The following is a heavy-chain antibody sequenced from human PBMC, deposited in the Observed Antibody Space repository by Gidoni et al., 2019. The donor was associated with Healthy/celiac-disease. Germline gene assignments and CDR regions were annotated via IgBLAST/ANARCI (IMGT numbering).Heavy chain of an antibody. Sequence: EVQLVESGGGLVQPGGSLRLSCAASGFTFSSYSMNWVRQAPGKGLEWVSYISSSSSTIYYAGSVKGRFTISRDNAKNSLYLQMNSLRAEDTAVYYCARQLSQGFDYWGQGTLVTVSS. V-gene: IGHV3-48*01. D-gene: IGHD5-18*01. J-gene: IGHJ4*02. CDR2: ISSSSSTI. CDR3: ARQLSQGFDY. CDR1: GFTFSSYS.